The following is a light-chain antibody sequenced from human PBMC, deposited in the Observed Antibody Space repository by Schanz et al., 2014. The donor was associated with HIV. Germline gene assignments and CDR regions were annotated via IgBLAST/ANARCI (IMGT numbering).Light chain of an antibody. CDR1: QSVSSN. CDR2: GAS. CDR3: QLYDSSPLFT. Sequence: EIVMTQSPATLSVSPGERATLSCRASQSVSSNLAWYQQKPGQAPRLLIYGASSRATGIPDRFSGSGSGTDFALTITRLEPEDFAVYYCQLYDSSPLFTFGPGTKVDIK. V-gene: IGKV3-20*01. J-gene: IGKJ3*01.